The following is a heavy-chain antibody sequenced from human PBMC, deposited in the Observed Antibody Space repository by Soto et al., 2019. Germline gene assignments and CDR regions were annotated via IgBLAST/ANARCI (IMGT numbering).Heavy chain of an antibody. J-gene: IGHJ6*02. CDR3: ATASIAATYYYYYYGMDV. Sequence: ASVKVSCKVSGYTLTELSMHWVRQAPGKGLEWMGGFDPEDGETIYARKFQGRVTMTEDTSTDTAYMELSSLRSEDTAVYYCATASIAATYYYYYYGMDVWGQGTTVTVSS. CDR2: FDPEDGET. D-gene: IGHD5-12*01. V-gene: IGHV1-24*01. CDR1: GYTLTELS.